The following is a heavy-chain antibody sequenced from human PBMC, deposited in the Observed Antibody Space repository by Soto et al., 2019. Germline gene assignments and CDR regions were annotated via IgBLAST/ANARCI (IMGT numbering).Heavy chain of an antibody. Sequence: QVQLVESGGGVVQPGRSLRLSCTSSTVTINVHGIQWVRQAPGKGLEWVAFISNDGLAQYYADSVKGRFTISRDYSKNTVDLQMNSLRNEETAVYYCARDIWSGDYKWFDSWGPGTLVTVSS. CDR2: ISNDGLAQ. CDR3: ARDIWSGDYKWFDS. D-gene: IGHD3-3*01. V-gene: IGHV3-30*03. J-gene: IGHJ5*01. CDR1: TVTINVHG.